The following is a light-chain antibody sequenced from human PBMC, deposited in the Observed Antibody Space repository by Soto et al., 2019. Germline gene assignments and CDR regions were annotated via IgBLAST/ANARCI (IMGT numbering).Light chain of an antibody. CDR1: QGISNF. CDR3: QQLESYPST. V-gene: IGKV1-9*01. J-gene: IGKJ4*01. CDR2: AAS. Sequence: IRLYQSPSSLSATEGNRVTITCRASQGISNFLAWYQQKPGKAPKLLIYAASTLQSGVPSRFSGSGSGTDFTLTISSLQPEDFATYYCQQLESYPSTFGGGTMVDIK.